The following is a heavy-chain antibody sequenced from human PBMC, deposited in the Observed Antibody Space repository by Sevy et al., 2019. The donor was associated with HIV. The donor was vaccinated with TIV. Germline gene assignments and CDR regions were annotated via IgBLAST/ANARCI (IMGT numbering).Heavy chain of an antibody. J-gene: IGHJ4*02. CDR1: GFSFSSHG. D-gene: IGHD1-1*01. CDR2: LSYDGNKK. CDR3: ARDGGWYNYAPSDY. V-gene: IGHV3-30*03. Sequence: GGSLRLSCAASGFSFSSHGMHWVRQAPGKGLEWQSVLSYDGNKKYYADSVKGRFTLSRDNSMNTLYLQMNSLRPEDTAVYYCARDGGWYNYAPSDYWGQGTLVTVSS.